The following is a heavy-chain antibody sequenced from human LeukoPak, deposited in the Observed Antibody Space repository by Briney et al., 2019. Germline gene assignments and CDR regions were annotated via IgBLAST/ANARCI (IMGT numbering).Heavy chain of an antibody. Sequence: SETLSLTCTVSGGSISSSSYYWGWIRQPPGKGLEWIGEINHSGSTNYNPSLKSRVTISVDTSKNQFSLKLSSVTAADTAVYYCARVLRYFDWLLGDFDYWGQGTLVTVSS. CDR2: INHSGST. CDR3: ARVLRYFDWLLGDFDY. CDR1: GGSISSSSYY. D-gene: IGHD3-9*01. J-gene: IGHJ4*02. V-gene: IGHV4-39*07.